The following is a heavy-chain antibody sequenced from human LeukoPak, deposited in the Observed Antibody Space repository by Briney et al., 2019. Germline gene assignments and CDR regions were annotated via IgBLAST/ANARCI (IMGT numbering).Heavy chain of an antibody. CDR3: ASRTTMVYDGPPN. D-gene: IGHD5-18*01. Sequence: PSETLSLTCTVSGGSISSSTYSWSWIRQPPGKGLEWIGEINHSGSTNYNPSLKSRVTISVDTSKNQFSLKLSSVTAADTAVYYCASRTTMVYDGPPNWGQGTLVTVSS. J-gene: IGHJ4*02. CDR1: GGSISSSTYS. V-gene: IGHV4-39*07. CDR2: INHSGST.